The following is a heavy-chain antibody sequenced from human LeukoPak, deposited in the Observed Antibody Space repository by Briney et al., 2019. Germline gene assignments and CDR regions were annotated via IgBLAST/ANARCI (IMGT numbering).Heavy chain of an antibody. J-gene: IGHJ6*02. CDR3: ARVGGTNYYYYGMDV. V-gene: IGHV3-7*03. D-gene: IGHD1-1*01. CDR2: INHNGNVN. Sequence: GGSLRLSCAASGFTFSSYWMNWARQAPGKGLEWVASINHNGNVNYYVDSVKGRFTISRDNAKNSLYLQMSNLRAEDTAVYYCARVGGTNYYYYGMDVWGQGTTVTVSS. CDR1: GFTFSSYW.